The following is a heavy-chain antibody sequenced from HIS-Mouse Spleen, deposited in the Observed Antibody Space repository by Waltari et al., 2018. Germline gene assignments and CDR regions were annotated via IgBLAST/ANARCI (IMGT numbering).Heavy chain of an antibody. D-gene: IGHD6-13*01. Sequence: EVQLVESGGGLVKPGGALRLSGAASGFTLGSQSINGVPRAPGKGLEWVSSISSSSSYIYYADSVKGRFTISRDNAKNSLYLQMNSLRAEDTAVYYCARSPGIAAAGTDYWGQGTLVTVSS. CDR1: GFTLGSQS. J-gene: IGHJ4*02. CDR2: ISSSSSYI. CDR3: ARSPGIAAAGTDY. V-gene: IGHV3-21*01.